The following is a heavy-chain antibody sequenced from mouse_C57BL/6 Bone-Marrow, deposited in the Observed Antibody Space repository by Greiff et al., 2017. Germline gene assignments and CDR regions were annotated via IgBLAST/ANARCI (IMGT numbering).Heavy chain of an antibody. CDR3: TGDGLYYFDY. J-gene: IGHJ2*01. D-gene: IGHD2-3*01. V-gene: IGHV14-4*01. CDR1: GFNIKDDY. Sequence: EVQLQQSGAELVRPGASVKLSCTASGFNIKDDYMHWVKQRPEQGLEWIGWIDPENGDTEYASKFQGKATITADTSSNTAYLQLSSLASEDAAVYYCTGDGLYYFDYWGQGTTLTVSS. CDR2: IDPENGDT.